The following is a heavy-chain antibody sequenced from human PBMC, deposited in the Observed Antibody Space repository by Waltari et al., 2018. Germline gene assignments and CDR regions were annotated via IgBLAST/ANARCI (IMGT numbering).Heavy chain of an antibody. V-gene: IGHV1-69*05. D-gene: IGHD4-17*01. CDR3: AREIYGDHGDY. CDR1: GGTFSSYA. CDR2: IIPIFGTA. Sequence: QVQLVQSGAEVKKPGSSVKVSCKASGGTFSSYATSWGRQAPGQGLEWMGGIIPIFGTANYAQKFQGRVTITTDESTSTAYMELSSLRSEDTAVYYCAREIYGDHGDYWGQGTLVTVSS. J-gene: IGHJ4*02.